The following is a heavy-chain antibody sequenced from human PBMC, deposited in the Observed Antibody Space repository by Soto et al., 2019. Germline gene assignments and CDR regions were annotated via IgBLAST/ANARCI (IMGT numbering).Heavy chain of an antibody. CDR2: ISGSGSTI. CDR3: ARDHWVDY. J-gene: IGHJ4*02. CDR1: GFTFSYYS. D-gene: IGHD7-27*01. V-gene: IGHV3-48*02. Sequence: EVQLVESGGGLVQPGGSLRLSCAASGFTFSYYSMNWVRQAPARGLEWISHISGSGSTIHYADSVKGRFTISRDNAKNSLFLQMNSLRDEDTAVYYCARDHWVDYWGQGTLVTVSS.